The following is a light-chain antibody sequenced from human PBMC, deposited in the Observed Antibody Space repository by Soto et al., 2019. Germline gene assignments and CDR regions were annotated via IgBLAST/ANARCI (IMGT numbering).Light chain of an antibody. CDR3: SSYAGSNNYV. Sequence: QSALTQPPSASGSPGQSVTISCTGTSSDVGGYNYVSWYQQHPGKAPKLMIYEVIKRPSGVPDRFSGSKSGNTACLTVSGLQAEDEADYYCSSYAGSNNYVFGGGTKLTVL. J-gene: IGLJ2*01. CDR1: SSDVGGYNY. CDR2: EVI. V-gene: IGLV2-8*01.